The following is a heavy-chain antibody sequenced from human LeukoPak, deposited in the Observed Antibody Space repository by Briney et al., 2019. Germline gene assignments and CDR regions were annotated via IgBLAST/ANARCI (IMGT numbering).Heavy chain of an antibody. CDR1: GYTFTSYD. D-gene: IGHD3-3*01. J-gene: IGHJ4*02. CDR2: MNPNSGNT. V-gene: IGHV1-8*03. Sequence: ASVKVSCKASGYTFTSYDINWVRQATGQGLEWMGWMNPNSGNTGYAQKFQGRVTITRNTSISTAYMELSSLRSEDTAVYYCARSDFWSGYYPLDYWGQGTLVTVSS. CDR3: ARSDFWSGYYPLDY.